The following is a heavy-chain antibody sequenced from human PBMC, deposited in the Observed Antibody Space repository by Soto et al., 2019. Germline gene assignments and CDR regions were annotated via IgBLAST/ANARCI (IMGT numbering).Heavy chain of an antibody. J-gene: IGHJ6*03. D-gene: IGHD6-13*01. CDR3: TTAAGSLYYYYYYMDV. CDR1: GFTFSSAW. V-gene: IGHV3-15*01. Sequence: PGGSLRLSCAASGFTFSSAWMSWVRQAPGKGLEWVGRIKSKTDGGTTDYAAPVKGRFTISRDDSKNTLYLQMNSLKTEDTAVYYCTTAAGSLYYYYYYMDVWGKGTTVTV. CDR2: IKSKTDGGTT.